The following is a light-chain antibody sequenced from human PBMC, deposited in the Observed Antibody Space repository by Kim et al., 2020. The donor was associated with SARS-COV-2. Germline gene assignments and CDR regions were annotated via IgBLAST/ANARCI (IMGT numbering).Light chain of an antibody. Sequence: QSALTQPASVSGSPGQSITISCTGTSSDVGGYDYVSWYQQYPGNSPKLMIYDVTKRPSGVSNRFSGSKSANTASLTISGLQAEDEADYYCSSWTSSNTWVFGGGTQLTVL. CDR1: SSDVGGYDY. CDR3: SSWTSSNTWV. J-gene: IGLJ3*02. CDR2: DVT. V-gene: IGLV2-14*03.